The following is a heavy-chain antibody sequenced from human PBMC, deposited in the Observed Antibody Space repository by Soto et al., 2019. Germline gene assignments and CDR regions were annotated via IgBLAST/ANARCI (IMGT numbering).Heavy chain of an antibody. D-gene: IGHD2-8*01. CDR3: ARGNGMMLAVQGDAPDKYYLDS. J-gene: IGHJ4*02. CDR1: GGSFSGYY. CDR2: INHSGSI. V-gene: IGHV4-34*01. Sequence: SETLSLTCAVYGGSFSGYYWSWIRQPPGKGLEWIGEINHSGSINYNPSLKSRVTISVDTSKNQFSLKLRSVTATDTAIYYCARGNGMMLAVQGDAPDKYYLDSWSQGTLVTVS.